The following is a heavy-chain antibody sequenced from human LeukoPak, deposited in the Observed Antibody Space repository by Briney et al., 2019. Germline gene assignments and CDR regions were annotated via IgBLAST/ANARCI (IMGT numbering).Heavy chain of an antibody. CDR3: AKDRTDGYSYGYGNYYYYMDV. Sequence: GGSLRLSCAASGFTFSSYAMSWVRQAPGKGLEWVSAISGSGGSTYYADSVKGRFTISRDNPKNTLYLQMNSLRAEDTAVYYCAKDRTDGYSYGYGNYYYYMDVWGKGTTVTVSS. J-gene: IGHJ6*03. CDR1: GFTFSSYA. CDR2: ISGSGGST. D-gene: IGHD5-18*01. V-gene: IGHV3-23*01.